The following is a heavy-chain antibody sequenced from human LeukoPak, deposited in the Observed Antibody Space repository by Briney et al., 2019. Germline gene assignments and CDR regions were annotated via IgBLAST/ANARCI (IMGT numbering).Heavy chain of an antibody. D-gene: IGHD1-26*01. CDR2: IRSKAYGGTA. Sequence: GGSLRLSCTASGVTFGDYAMSWVRQAPGKGLEWVGFIRSKAYGGTAEYAASVKGRFTISRDNAKNTLYLQMNSLRAEDTAVYYCARAESGSYYYWGQGTLVTVSS. CDR1: GVTFGDYA. CDR3: ARAESGSYYY. J-gene: IGHJ4*02. V-gene: IGHV3-49*04.